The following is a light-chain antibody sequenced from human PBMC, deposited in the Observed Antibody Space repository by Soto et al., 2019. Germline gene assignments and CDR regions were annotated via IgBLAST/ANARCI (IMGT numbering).Light chain of an antibody. V-gene: IGKV3-20*01. J-gene: IGKJ5*01. CDR3: QQYGSSVT. Sequence: ESVLRQSPGTLSLSPGERATLSCRASQSVSSNYLAWYQQKPGQAPRLLIYGASSRATGIPDRFSGSGSGTDFTLTISRLEPEDFAVYYCQQYGSSVTFGQGTRVEIK. CDR2: GAS. CDR1: QSVSSNY.